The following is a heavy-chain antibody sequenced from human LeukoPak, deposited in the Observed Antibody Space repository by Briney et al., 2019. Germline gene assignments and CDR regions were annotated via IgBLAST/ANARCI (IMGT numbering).Heavy chain of an antibody. CDR1: GFTFSDYY. CDR2: IRSSDSSA. Sequence: PVGSLRLSCAVSGFTFSDYYMSSSRQAPGKGLERVSYIRSSDSSAYYAAAVGGRFTISRDNAKNSLYLQMNSLRVEDTAVYYCARDSIAVAGTEFDYWGQGTLVTVSS. J-gene: IGHJ4*02. D-gene: IGHD6-19*01. CDR3: ARDSIAVAGTEFDY. V-gene: IGHV3-11*01.